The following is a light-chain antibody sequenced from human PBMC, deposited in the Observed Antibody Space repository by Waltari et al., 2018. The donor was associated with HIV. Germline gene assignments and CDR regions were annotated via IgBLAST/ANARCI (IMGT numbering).Light chain of an antibody. CDR3: QQYNHWPPWT. CDR1: QSVSSD. V-gene: IGKV3-15*01. CDR2: NAS. J-gene: IGKJ1*01. Sequence: EILMTQSPATLSVPPGDRVTLSCRASQSVSSDLAWYQQKPGQAPRLLIYNASTRATGLPARFSGSGSGTEFTLTISSLQSEDFAFYYCQQYNHWPPWTFGQGTKVEIK.